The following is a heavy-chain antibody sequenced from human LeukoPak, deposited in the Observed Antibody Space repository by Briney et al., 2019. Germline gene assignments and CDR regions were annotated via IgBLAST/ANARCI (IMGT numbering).Heavy chain of an antibody. CDR2: IYYSGST. D-gene: IGHD6-19*01. CDR3: AREQARIAVAGFDY. CDR1: GGSVSSGSYY. V-gene: IGHV4-61*01. J-gene: IGHJ4*02. Sequence: SETLSLTCTVSGGSVSSGSYYWSWIRQPPGKGLEWMGYIYYSGSTNYNPSLKSRVTISVDTSKNQFSLKLSSVTAADTAVYYCAREQARIAVAGFDYWGQGTLVPVSS.